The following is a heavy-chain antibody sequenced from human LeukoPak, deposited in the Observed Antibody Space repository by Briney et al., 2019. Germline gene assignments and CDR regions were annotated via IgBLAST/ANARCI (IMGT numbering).Heavy chain of an antibody. Sequence: GGSLRLSCAASGFTFDDYTMHWVRQAPGKGLEWVSLISWDGGSTYYADSVKGRFTISRDNAKNSLYLQMNSLRAEDTAVYYCAKDESNRRGADYWGQGTLVTVSS. J-gene: IGHJ4*02. V-gene: IGHV3-43*01. CDR2: ISWDGGST. CDR1: GFTFDDYT. CDR3: AKDESNRRGADY. D-gene: IGHD3-10*01.